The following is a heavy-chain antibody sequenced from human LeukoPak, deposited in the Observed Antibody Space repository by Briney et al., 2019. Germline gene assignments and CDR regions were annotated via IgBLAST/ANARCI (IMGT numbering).Heavy chain of an antibody. CDR3: ARTMSSWSFDY. V-gene: IGHV1-69*11. J-gene: IGHJ4*02. CDR1: GGTFSSYA. CDR2: IIPSLGTA. Sequence: GASVKVSCKASGGTFSSYAISWVRQAPGQGLEWMGRIIPSLGTANYAQKFQGRVTITTDESTSTAHMELSSLRSEDTAVYYCARTMSSWSFDYWGQGTLVTVSS. D-gene: IGHD6-13*01.